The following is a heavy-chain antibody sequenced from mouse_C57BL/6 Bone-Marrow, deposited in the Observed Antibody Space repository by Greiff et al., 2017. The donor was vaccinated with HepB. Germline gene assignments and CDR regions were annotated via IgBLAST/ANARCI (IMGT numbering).Heavy chain of an antibody. Sequence: VKVVESGAELARPGASVKLSCKASGYTFTSYGISWVKQRTGQGLEWIGEIYPRSGNTYYNEKFKGKATLTADKSSSTAYMELRSLTSEDSAVYFCATYIVAFDYGGQGTTLTVSS. CDR1: GYTFTSYG. CDR2: IYPRSGNT. J-gene: IGHJ2*01. V-gene: IGHV1-81*01. CDR3: ATYIVAFDY. D-gene: IGHD1-3*01.